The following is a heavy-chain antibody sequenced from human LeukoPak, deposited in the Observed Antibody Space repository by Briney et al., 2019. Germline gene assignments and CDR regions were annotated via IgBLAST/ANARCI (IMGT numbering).Heavy chain of an antibody. J-gene: IGHJ6*02. Sequence: GASVKVSCKASGYTFTGYYTHWVRQAPGQGLEWMGWINPISGGANYAQRFQGRVTMTRDTSMNTAFMELSRLTSDDTAVYYCARDPIEITFGGVIVVHYGMDVWGQGTTVTVSS. CDR2: INPISGGA. CDR3: ARDPIEITFGGVIVVHYGMDV. D-gene: IGHD3-16*01. CDR1: GYTFTGYY. V-gene: IGHV1-2*02.